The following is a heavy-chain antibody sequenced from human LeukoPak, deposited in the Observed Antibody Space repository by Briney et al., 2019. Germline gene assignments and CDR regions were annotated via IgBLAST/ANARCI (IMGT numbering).Heavy chain of an antibody. V-gene: IGHV3-33*08. J-gene: IGHJ4*02. CDR3: ARGNTAMVT. CDR1: GFTFDDYG. D-gene: IGHD5-18*01. CDR2: IWYDGSNK. Sequence: PGGSLRLSCAASGFTFDDYGMHWVRQAPGKGLEWVAVIWYDGSNKYHADSVKGRFTISRDNSKNTLYLQMNSLRAEDTAVYYCARGNTAMVTWGQGTLVTVSS.